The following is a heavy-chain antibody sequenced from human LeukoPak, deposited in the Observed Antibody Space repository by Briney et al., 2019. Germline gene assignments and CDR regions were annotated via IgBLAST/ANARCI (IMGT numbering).Heavy chain of an antibody. CDR2: ISAYNGNT. J-gene: IGHJ4*02. CDR3: ARDSPPTGTPGNLDY. V-gene: IGHV1-18*01. Sequence: ASVKVSCKASGYTFTSYDINWVRQAPGQGLEWMGWISAYNGNTNYAQKLQGRVTMTTDTSTSTAYMELRSLRSDDTAVYYCARDSPPTGTPGNLDYWGQGTLVTVSS. CDR1: GYTFTSYD. D-gene: IGHD1-1*01.